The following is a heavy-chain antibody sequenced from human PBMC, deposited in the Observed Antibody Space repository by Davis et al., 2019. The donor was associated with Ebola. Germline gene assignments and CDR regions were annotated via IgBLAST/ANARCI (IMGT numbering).Heavy chain of an antibody. Sequence: SGPTLVKPTQTLTLTCTFSVFSLSTSRMGVGWIRQPPGNALDCLCFIFSDDDRRYSPSLKSRLTITKDTSKNQVVLTMTNMDPADTATYYCTRLAYTNGWFYFDSWGQGSLVTVSS. CDR2: IFSDDDR. CDR3: TRLAYTNGWFYFDS. V-gene: IGHV2-5*02. J-gene: IGHJ4*02. D-gene: IGHD2-8*01. CDR1: VFSLSTSRMG.